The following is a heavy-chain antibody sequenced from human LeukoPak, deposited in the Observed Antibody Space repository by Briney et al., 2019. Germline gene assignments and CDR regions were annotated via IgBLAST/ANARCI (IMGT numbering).Heavy chain of an antibody. Sequence: GQSLNISCKGSGYSFTSYWIGWVRQMPGKGLEWMGIINPGDSDTRYSPSFQGRVTISADRSINTAYLQWNSLKASDTAIYYCARGEYYSDYWGQGTLVTVSS. CDR3: ARGEYYSDY. V-gene: IGHV5-51*01. D-gene: IGHD3-10*01. CDR1: GYSFTSYW. J-gene: IGHJ4*02. CDR2: INPGDSDT.